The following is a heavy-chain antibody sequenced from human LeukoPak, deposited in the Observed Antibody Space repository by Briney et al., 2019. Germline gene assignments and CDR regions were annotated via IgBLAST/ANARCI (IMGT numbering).Heavy chain of an antibody. D-gene: IGHD2-15*01. CDR2: IYHSGST. CDR3: ARGRRGYCSGGSCYTFQH. CDR1: GYSISSGYY. Sequence: SETLSLTCTVSGYSISSGYYWGWIRQPPGKGLEWIGSIYHSGSTYYNPSLKSRVTISVDTSKNQFSLKLSSVTAADTAVYYCARGRRGYCSGGSCYTFQHWGQGTLVTVSS. J-gene: IGHJ1*01. V-gene: IGHV4-38-2*02.